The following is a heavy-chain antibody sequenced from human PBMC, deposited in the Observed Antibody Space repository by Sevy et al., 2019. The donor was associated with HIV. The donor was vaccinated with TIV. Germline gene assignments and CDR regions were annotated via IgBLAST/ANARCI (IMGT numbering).Heavy chain of an antibody. Sequence: ASVKVSCKVSGKNLNDLPMHWVRQAPGKGLEWMGRFDPEDGERIYAQKFLGRVTMTEDTSRDTAYMELNSLRSEDTAMYYCATTREYYEDNSGYLDYWGQGILVTVSS. CDR2: FDPEDGER. CDR1: GKNLNDLP. D-gene: IGHD3-16*01. V-gene: IGHV1-24*01. CDR3: ATTREYYEDNSGYLDY. J-gene: IGHJ4*02.